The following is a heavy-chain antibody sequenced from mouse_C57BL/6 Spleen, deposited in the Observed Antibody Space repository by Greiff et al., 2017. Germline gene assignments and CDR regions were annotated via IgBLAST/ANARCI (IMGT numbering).Heavy chain of an antibody. CDR3: ARGGVITTVVAPYYAMDY. J-gene: IGHJ4*01. CDR2: INPNNGGT. D-gene: IGHD1-1*01. Sequence: VQLKQSGPELVKPGASVKISCKASGYTFTDYYMNWVKQSHGKSLEWIGDINPNNGGTSYNQKFKGKATLTVDKSSSTAYMELRSLTSDDSAVYYCARGGVITTVVAPYYAMDYWGQGTSVTVSS. CDR1: GYTFTDYY. V-gene: IGHV1-26*01.